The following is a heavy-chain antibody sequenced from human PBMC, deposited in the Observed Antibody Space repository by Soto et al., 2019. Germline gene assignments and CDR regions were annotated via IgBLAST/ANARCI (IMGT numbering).Heavy chain of an antibody. J-gene: IGHJ6*02. CDR1: GFTFSSYG. Sequence: PGGSLRLSCASSGFTFSSYGMHWDRQAPGTGLEWVAVISYDGSNTYYADSAKGRFTISRDNSKNTLYLQVNSLRAEDPAVYYCAKALGPGPYYYYGMDVWGQGTTVTVSS. CDR2: ISYDGSNT. CDR3: AKALGPGPYYYYGMDV. V-gene: IGHV3-30*18. D-gene: IGHD3-10*01.